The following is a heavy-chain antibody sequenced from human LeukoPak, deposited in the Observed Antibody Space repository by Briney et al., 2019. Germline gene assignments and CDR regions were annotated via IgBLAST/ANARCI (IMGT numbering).Heavy chain of an antibody. Sequence: ESLLISCKGSGYSFTSYWIGWVRQMPGKGLEWMGIIYPADSDTRYTPSFQGQVTISADKSISTAYLQWSSLKASDTAMYYCARYASGSNIFDYWGQGTPVTVFS. J-gene: IGHJ4*02. CDR3: ARYASGSNIFDY. V-gene: IGHV5-51*01. CDR2: IYPADSDT. CDR1: GYSFTSYW. D-gene: IGHD3-10*01.